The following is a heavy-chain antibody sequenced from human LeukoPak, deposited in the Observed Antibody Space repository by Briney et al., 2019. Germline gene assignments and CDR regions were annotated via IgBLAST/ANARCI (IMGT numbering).Heavy chain of an antibody. Sequence: SETLSLTCTVSGGSISSSSYYWGWIRQPPGKGLEWIGSIYYSGSTYYNPSLKSRVTISVDTSKNQFSLKLSSVTAADTAVYYCASRDIMGAFNWFDPWGQGTLVTVSS. V-gene: IGHV4-39*07. J-gene: IGHJ5*02. CDR1: GGSISSSSYY. D-gene: IGHD1-26*01. CDR3: ASRDIMGAFNWFDP. CDR2: IYYSGST.